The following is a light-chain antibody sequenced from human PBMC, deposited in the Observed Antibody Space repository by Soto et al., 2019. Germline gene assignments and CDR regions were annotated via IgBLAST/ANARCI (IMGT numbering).Light chain of an antibody. J-gene: IGKJ1*01. CDR2: GAS. CDR3: QQNGRSPPWT. V-gene: IGKV3-20*01. Sequence: VVTQSPATLSVSPGERATLSCRASQSVSSNLAWYQQKPGQAPRLLIYGASIRATGIPDRFSGSGSGTDFTLTISRLEPEDFAVYYCQQNGRSPPWTFGQGTKVDIK. CDR1: QSVSSN.